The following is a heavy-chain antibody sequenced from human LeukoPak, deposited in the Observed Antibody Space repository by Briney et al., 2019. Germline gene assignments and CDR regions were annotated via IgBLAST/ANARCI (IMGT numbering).Heavy chain of an antibody. CDR3: ARDPTTVTTIFDS. D-gene: IGHD4-11*01. Sequence: SETLSLTCSVSGVSISAYYWSWIRQSAGNRLEWIGRIYPGEGIYATATTSYNPSFKSRVTMSGDTSKNQLSLKLSSVTAADTAVYHCARDPTTVTTIFDSWGQGILVTVSS. V-gene: IGHV4-4*07. CDR1: GVSISAYY. CDR2: IYPGEGIYATATT. J-gene: IGHJ4*02.